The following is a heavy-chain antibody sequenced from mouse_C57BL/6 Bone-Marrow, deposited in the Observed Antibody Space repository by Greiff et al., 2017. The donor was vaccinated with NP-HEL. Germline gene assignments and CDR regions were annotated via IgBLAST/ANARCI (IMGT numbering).Heavy chain of an antibody. CDR3: AKTPYYGSSPHAMDY. CDR2: IWRGGST. D-gene: IGHD1-1*01. Sequence: VKLVESGPGLVQPSQSLSITCTVSGFSLTSYGVHWVRQSPGKGLEWLGVIWRGGSTDYNAAFMSRLSITKDNSKSQVFFKMNSLQADDTAIYYCAKTPYYGSSPHAMDYWGQGTSVTVSS. V-gene: IGHV2-5*01. CDR1: GFSLTSYG. J-gene: IGHJ4*01.